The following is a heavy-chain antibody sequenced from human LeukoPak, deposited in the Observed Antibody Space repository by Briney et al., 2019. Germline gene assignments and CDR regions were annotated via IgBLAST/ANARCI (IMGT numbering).Heavy chain of an antibody. CDR2: IKQDGSEK. V-gene: IGHV3-7*03. CDR3: ARLSSGWYGDFDY. Sequence: GGSLRLSCEASGFTFITYWMSWVRLAPGKGREWVANIKQDGSEKYYVDSVKGRFTISRDNARNSLYLQMNSLRGEDTAVYYCARLSSGWYGDFDYWGQGTLVTVSS. D-gene: IGHD6-19*01. J-gene: IGHJ4*02. CDR1: GFTFITYW.